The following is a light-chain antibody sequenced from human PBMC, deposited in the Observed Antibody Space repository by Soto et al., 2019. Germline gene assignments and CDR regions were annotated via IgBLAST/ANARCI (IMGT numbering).Light chain of an antibody. J-gene: IGKJ2*01. CDR3: QQYDSFPRT. V-gene: IGKV1-33*01. CDR2: HSS. CDR1: QDISKY. Sequence: DILMTQSPSSLSPSVGDRATITCQASQDISKYLNWYQQKPGKAPKLLIYHSSNLETGVPSRFSGSGSGTHFTFTISSLQPEDIATYFCQQYDSFPRTFGQGTKVDIK.